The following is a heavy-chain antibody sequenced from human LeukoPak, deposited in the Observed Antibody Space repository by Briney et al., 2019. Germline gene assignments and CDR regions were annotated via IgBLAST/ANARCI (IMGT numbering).Heavy chain of an antibody. D-gene: IGHD6-19*01. CDR1: GGSISSSSYY. J-gene: IGHJ3*02. CDR3: ARPYTSGYRGAFNI. V-gene: IGHV4-61*01. CDR2: IYYSGST. Sequence: SETLSLTCTVSGGSISSSSYYWSWIRQFPGKGLEWIGYIYYSGSTNYNPSLKSRVTISVDTSKNQFSLKLSSMTAADTAVYYCARPYTSGYRGAFNIWGQGTMVTVSS.